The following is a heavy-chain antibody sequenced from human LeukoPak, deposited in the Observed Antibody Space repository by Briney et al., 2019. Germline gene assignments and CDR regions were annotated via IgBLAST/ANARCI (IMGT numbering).Heavy chain of an antibody. CDR1: GFTFSRNG. Sequence: GGSLRLSCAASGFTFSRNGMHWVRQAPGKGLEWVAGVWSDGSYKYYTDSVKGRFTISRDNSENALYLQMNSLRAEDTAVYYCARDCAGGTCSYFDYWGQGTLVTVSS. CDR2: VWSDGSYK. D-gene: IGHD2-15*01. V-gene: IGHV3-33*01. CDR3: ARDCAGGTCSYFDY. J-gene: IGHJ4*02.